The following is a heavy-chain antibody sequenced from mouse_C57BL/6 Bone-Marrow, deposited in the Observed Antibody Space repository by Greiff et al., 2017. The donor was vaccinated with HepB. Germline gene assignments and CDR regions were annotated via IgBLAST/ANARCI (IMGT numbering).Heavy chain of an antibody. J-gene: IGHJ4*01. CDR3: ARDGRLRDYAMDY. Sequence: EVKVVESGGGLVKPGGSLKLSCAASGFTFSSYAMSWVRQTPEKRLEWVATISDGGSYTYYPDNVKGRFTISRDNAKNNLYLQMSHLKSEDTAMYYCARDGRLRDYAMDYWGQGTSVTVSS. D-gene: IGHD2-4*01. CDR1: GFTFSSYA. V-gene: IGHV5-4*01. CDR2: ISDGGSYT.